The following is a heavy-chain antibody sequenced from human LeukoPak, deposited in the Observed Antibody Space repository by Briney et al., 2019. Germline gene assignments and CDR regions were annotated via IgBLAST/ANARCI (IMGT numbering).Heavy chain of an antibody. V-gene: IGHV1-2*02. CDR1: GYTFTGYF. CDR2: INPNSGGT. Sequence: ASVKVSCKASGYTFTGYFIHWVRQAPGQGLEWMGWINPNSGGTNYAQKFQGRVTMTRDTSISTAYMELSRLRSDDTAVYYCARDERYDSSGYPFDYWGQGTLVTVSS. CDR3: ARDERYDSSGYPFDY. J-gene: IGHJ4*02. D-gene: IGHD3-22*01.